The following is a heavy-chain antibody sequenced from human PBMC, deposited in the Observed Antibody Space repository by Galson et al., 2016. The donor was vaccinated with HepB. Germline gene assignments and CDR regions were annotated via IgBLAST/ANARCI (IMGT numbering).Heavy chain of an antibody. V-gene: IGHV5-51*01. D-gene: IGHD3-10*01. CDR1: GYDFPSYW. J-gene: IGHJ1*01. Sequence: QSGAEVKKPGESLKISCQGFGYDFPSYWLGWVRQMPGKGLEWMGIIDPRDSDTRYNPSFRGQVTISADKSVSAAYLRWNSLKASDTAIYYCARLFGYPSKMWFASWGQGTPVTVSS. CDR3: ARLFGYPSKMWFAS. CDR2: IDPRDSDT.